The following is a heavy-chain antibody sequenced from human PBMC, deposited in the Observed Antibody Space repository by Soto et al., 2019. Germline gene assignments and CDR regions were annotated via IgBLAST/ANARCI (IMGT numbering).Heavy chain of an antibody. V-gene: IGHV1-69*04. Sequence: ASVKVSCKASGGTFSSYAISWVRQAPGQGLEWMGRIIPILGIANYAQKFQGRVTITADKSTSTAYMELSSLRSEDTAVYYCAKDLYDSSGYPSLYYYYYYGMDVWGQGTTVTVSS. CDR1: GGTFSSYA. CDR2: IIPILGIA. J-gene: IGHJ6*02. D-gene: IGHD3-22*01. CDR3: AKDLYDSSGYPSLYYYYYYGMDV.